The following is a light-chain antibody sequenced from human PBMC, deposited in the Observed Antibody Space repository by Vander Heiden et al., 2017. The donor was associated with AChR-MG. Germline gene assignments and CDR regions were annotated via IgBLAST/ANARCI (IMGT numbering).Light chain of an antibody. J-gene: IGKJ4*01. CDR2: DAS. Sequence: IVLTPSPATLSVSPGERATLSCRASQSVSNYLAWYQQKPGQAPRLLIYDASNRATGIPARFSGSGSATDFTLTISSLEPEDFAVYYCQQRSNWPSVTFGGGTKVEIK. V-gene: IGKV3-11*01. CDR1: QSVSNY. CDR3: QQRSNWPSVT.